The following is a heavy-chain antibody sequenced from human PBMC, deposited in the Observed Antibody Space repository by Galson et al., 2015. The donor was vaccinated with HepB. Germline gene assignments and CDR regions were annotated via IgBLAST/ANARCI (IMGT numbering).Heavy chain of an antibody. Sequence: SVKVSCKASGYTFTSYGIGWVRQAPGQGLEWMGWISAYNGNTNYAQKFQGWVTMTRDTSISTAYMELSRLRSDDTAVYYCALQLDYLSMDVWGQGTTVTVSS. CDR2: ISAYNGNT. CDR3: ALQLDYLSMDV. V-gene: IGHV1-18*04. J-gene: IGHJ6*02. D-gene: IGHD2/OR15-2a*01. CDR1: GYTFTSYG.